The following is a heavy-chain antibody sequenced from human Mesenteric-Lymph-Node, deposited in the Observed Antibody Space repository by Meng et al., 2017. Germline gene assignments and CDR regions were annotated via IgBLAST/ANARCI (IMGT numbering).Heavy chain of an antibody. D-gene: IGHD2-2*01. CDR1: GFTFSDYY. V-gene: IGHV3-7*01. Sequence: GGPLRLSCAASGFTFSDYYMSWVRQAPGKGLEWVANIKQDGTDTYYVDSVKGRFSISRDNAKNKLFLQMNNLRAGDTAVYYCARVRCTITNCFPDYWGQGTLVTVSS. J-gene: IGHJ4*02. CDR2: IKQDGTDT. CDR3: ARVRCTITNCFPDY.